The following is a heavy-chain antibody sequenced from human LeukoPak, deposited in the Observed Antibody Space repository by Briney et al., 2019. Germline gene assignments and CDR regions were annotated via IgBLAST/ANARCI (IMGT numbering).Heavy chain of an antibody. CDR1: RFTFSNTH. D-gene: IGHD3-10*01. CDR3: ATTASGGHYNYFDH. J-gene: IGHJ4*02. Sequence: GGSLRLSCAASRFTFSNTHMSWVRQAPGKGLEWVSVIYGGGSAYYPDSVKGRFTISRDNSKNTLYLQMNSLRAEDTAVYYCATTASGGHYNYFDHWGQGTLVTVSS. CDR2: IYGGGSA. V-gene: IGHV3-66*02.